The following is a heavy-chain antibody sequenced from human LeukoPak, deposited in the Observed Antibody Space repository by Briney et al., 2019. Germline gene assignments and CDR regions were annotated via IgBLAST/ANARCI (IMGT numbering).Heavy chain of an antibody. CDR3: ARGPGYYDSRHFDY. J-gene: IGHJ4*02. CDR2: IYHSGRT. D-gene: IGHD3-22*01. V-gene: IGHV4-31*03. CDR1: GDSISSGGYY. Sequence: SETLSLTCTVSGDSISSGGYYWSWLRQHPGKGLEWIGYIYHSGRTHYNPSLKSRITISVDTSENQFSLKLSSVTAADTAVYYCARGPGYYDSRHFDYWGQGTLVTVSS.